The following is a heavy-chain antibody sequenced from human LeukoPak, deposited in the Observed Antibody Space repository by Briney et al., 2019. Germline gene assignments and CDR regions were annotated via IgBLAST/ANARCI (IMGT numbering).Heavy chain of an antibody. Sequence: GGSLRLPCAASGFTFNSYAMSWVRQAPGKGLEWVSAISGSGGSTYYADSVKGRFTISRDNSKNTLYLQMNSLRAEDTAVYYCAKDPRYSSSSNWFDPWGQGTLVTVSS. V-gene: IGHV3-23*01. J-gene: IGHJ5*02. CDR2: ISGSGGST. CDR1: GFTFNSYA. CDR3: AKDPRYSSSSNWFDP. D-gene: IGHD6-6*01.